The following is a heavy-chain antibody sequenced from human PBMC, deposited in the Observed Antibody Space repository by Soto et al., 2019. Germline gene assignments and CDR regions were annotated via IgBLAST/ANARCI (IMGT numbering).Heavy chain of an antibody. CDR1: GFTFSSYS. V-gene: IGHV3-23*01. Sequence: GGSLRLSCAASGFTFSSYSMSWVRQAPGKGLEWVSHITAVGGTTYYADSVKGRFTILRDSSRNTLYLQMNSLRAEDTALYYCAKCLQVNWNYDAFHIWGQGTMVTVSS. CDR3: AKCLQVNWNYDAFHI. D-gene: IGHD1-7*01. J-gene: IGHJ3*02. CDR2: ITAVGGTT.